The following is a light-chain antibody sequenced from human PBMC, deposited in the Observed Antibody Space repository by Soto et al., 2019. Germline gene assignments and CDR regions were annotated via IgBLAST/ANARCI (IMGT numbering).Light chain of an antibody. CDR3: SSYTSSSTVV. J-gene: IGLJ2*01. CDR1: SSDVGGYNY. Sequence: QSALTQPSSLSGSPGQSITISCTGTSSDVGGYNYVSWYQQHPGKAPKLMIYEVSNRPSGVSNRFSGSKSGNTASLTISGLQAEDEADYYCSSYTSSSTVVFSGGTQLTVL. CDR2: EVS. V-gene: IGLV2-14*01.